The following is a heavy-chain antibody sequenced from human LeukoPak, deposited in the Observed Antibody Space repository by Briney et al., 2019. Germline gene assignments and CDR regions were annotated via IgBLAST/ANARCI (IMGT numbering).Heavy chain of an antibody. V-gene: IGHV3-9*01. J-gene: IGHJ4*02. D-gene: IGHD6-19*01. CDR1: GLTFDNYA. CDR2: ISWNSGYI. Sequence: PGGSLRLSCAASGLTFDNYAMHWVRQAPGKGLEWLSIISWNSGYIGYADSVKGRFTISRDNAKKSLDLQMNSLRAEDTAFYYCAKVRGTYSSGYFFDYWGQGTLVTVSS. CDR3: AKVRGTYSSGYFFDY.